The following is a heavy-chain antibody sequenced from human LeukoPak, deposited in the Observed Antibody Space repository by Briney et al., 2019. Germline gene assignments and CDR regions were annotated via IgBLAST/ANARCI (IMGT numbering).Heavy chain of an antibody. CDR1: GYTFTGYY. CDR3: ARKGSIAARWGWFDP. D-gene: IGHD6-6*01. Sequence: ASVKVSCKASGYTFTGYYMLWVRQAPGQGLEWMGWINPNSGGTNYAQRFQGRVTMTRDTSISTAYMELSRLRSDDTAVYYSARKGSIAARWGWFDPWGQGTLVTVSS. V-gene: IGHV1-2*02. CDR2: INPNSGGT. J-gene: IGHJ5*02.